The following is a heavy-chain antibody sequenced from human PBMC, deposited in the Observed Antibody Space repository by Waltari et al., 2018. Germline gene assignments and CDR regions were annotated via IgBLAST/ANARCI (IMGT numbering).Heavy chain of an antibody. J-gene: IGHJ4*02. CDR2: SSGSGGST. V-gene: IGHV3-23*04. CDR3: AKVHIAAAGRGYFDY. Sequence: EVQLVESGGGLVQPGGSLSLSCAASGFTFSSYAMRWLRQAPGKGREWVSASSGSGGSTYYADSVKGRFTISRDNSKNTLYLQMNSLRAEDTAVYYCAKVHIAAAGRGYFDYWGQGTLVTVSS. D-gene: IGHD6-13*01. CDR1: GFTFSSYA.